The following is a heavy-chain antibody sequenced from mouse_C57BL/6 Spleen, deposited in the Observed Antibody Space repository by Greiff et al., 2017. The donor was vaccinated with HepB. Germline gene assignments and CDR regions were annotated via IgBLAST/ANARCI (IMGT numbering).Heavy chain of an antibody. CDR2: IYPGDGDT. J-gene: IGHJ2*01. Sequence: QVQLQQSGPELVKPGASVKISCKASGYAFSSSWMNWVKQRPGKGLEWIGRIYPGDGDTNYNGKFKGKATLTADKSSSTAYMQLSSLTSEDSAVYFGAVDSSGYSFDYWGQGTTLTVSS. V-gene: IGHV1-82*01. CDR3: AVDSSGYSFDY. D-gene: IGHD3-2*02. CDR1: GYAFSSSW.